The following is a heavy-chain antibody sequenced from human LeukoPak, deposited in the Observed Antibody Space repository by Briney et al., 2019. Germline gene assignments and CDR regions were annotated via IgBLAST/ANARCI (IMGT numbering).Heavy chain of an antibody. V-gene: IGHV3-30*18. CDR3: AKSVGDTGLDY. CDR2: ISYDGSNK. D-gene: IGHD1-26*01. J-gene: IGHJ4*02. CDR1: GFTFSSYG. Sequence: PGGSLRLSCAASGFTFSSYGMHWVRQAPGEGLEWVAVISYDGSNKYYADSVKGRFTISRDNSKNTLYLQMNSLRAEDTAVYYCAKSVGDTGLDYWGQGTLVTVSS.